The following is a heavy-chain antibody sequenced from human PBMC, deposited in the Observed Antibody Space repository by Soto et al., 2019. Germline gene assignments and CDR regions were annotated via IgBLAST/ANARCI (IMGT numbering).Heavy chain of an antibody. D-gene: IGHD3-16*01. CDR2: ISFDRANK. J-gene: IGHJ3*01. V-gene: IGHV3-30-3*01. CDR1: GFTLRSHA. Sequence: QVQLVESGGGVVQPGRSLRLSCGASGFTLRSHAMHWVRQTPGKGLEWVAVISFDRANKYYSDFVKGRFTISEDTSNNTLYLQMSSLRPEDMGIYYCARDSTYYDVTSSQSALDPWGQGTVVTVSS. CDR3: ARDSTYYDVTSSQSALDP.